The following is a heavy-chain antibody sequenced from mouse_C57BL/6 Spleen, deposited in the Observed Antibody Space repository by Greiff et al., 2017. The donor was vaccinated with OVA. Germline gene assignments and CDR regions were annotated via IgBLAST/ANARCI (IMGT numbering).Heavy chain of an antibody. CDR2: IDPSDSYT. D-gene: IGHD1-1*01. Sequence: VQLQQPGAELVMPGASVKLSCKASGYTFTSSWMHWVKQRPGQGLEWIGEIDPSDSYTNYNQKFKGKSTLTVDKSSSTAYMQLSSLTSEDSAVYYCARKDGSYYYAMDYWGQGTSVTVSS. CDR1: GYTFTSSW. CDR3: ARKDGSYYYAMDY. V-gene: IGHV1-69*01. J-gene: IGHJ4*01.